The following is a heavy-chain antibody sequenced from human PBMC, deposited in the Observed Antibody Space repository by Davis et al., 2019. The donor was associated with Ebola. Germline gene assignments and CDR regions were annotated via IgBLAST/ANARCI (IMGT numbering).Heavy chain of an antibody. V-gene: IGHV2-5*02. CDR1: GFSLSSSAVG. CDR3: AHRLGRFGEWNFDY. D-gene: IGHD3-10*01. Sequence: SGPTLVKPTQTLTLTCTFSGFSLSSSAVGVTWIRQPPGKALEWLALIYWDDDKRYRPSLKSRLTITKDTSKNQVVLTMINMDPVDTATYYCAHRLGRFGEWNFDYWGLGTLVTVSS. CDR2: IYWDDDK. J-gene: IGHJ4*02.